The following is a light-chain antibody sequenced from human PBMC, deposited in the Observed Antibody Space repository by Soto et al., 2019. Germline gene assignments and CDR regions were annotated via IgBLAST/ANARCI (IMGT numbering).Light chain of an antibody. CDR2: YAS. J-gene: IGKJ1*01. CDR3: QQYDSYWT. Sequence: DIQMTQSPSTLSASVGDRVTITCRASQSISSWLAWYQQKPGKAPKLLIYYASSLESGVPPRFSGSGSGTDFTLTISGLQPDDFATYYCQQYDSYWTYGQGTKVDIK. V-gene: IGKV1-5*01. CDR1: QSISSW.